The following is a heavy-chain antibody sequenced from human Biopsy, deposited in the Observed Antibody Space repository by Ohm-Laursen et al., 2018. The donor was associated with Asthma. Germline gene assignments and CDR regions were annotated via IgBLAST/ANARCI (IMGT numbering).Heavy chain of an antibody. J-gene: IGHJ4*02. Sequence: SLRLSCAAPGFNFRTSGMHWVRQAPGKGLEWLAVISDDAINTYYAGSVKGRFTPSRDNSENTLYLHMSSLRTDDTALYYCAKMSEPSYWGQGTWVTVSS. D-gene: IGHD1-26*01. V-gene: IGHV3-30*18. CDR2: ISDDAINT. CDR3: AKMSEPSY. CDR1: GFNFRTSG.